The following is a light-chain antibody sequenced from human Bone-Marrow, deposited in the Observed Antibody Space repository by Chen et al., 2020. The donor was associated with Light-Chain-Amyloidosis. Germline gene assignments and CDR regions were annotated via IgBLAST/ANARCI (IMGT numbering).Light chain of an antibody. V-gene: IGLV1-40*01. CDR3: RSYGTRLRGSV. CDR2: GNN. CDR1: RSNIGAPYD. Sequence: QSVLTQPPSVSGAPGQRVTISCTGSRSNIGAPYDVHWYQQLPGTAPKLLIYGNNNRPSGVPDRFAGAKSGSAASVAIAGLRADSEADYYCRSYGTRLRGSVFGGGTGLTVL. J-gene: IGLJ2*01.